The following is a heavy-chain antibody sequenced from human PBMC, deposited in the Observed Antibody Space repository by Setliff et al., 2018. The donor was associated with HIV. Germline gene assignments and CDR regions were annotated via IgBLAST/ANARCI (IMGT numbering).Heavy chain of an antibody. V-gene: IGHV4-4*08. J-gene: IGHJ3*02. D-gene: IGHD3-22*01. CDR2: IYTSGST. CDR3: AREGGYYYDSSGYSPHDAFDI. Sequence: SETLSLTCTVSGGSMSTYYWSWIRQPPGKGLEWIGYIYTSGSTNYNPSLKSRVTISVDTSKNQFSLKLSSVTAADTAVYYCAREGGYYYDSSGYSPHDAFDIWGQGTMVTVSS. CDR1: GGSMSTYY.